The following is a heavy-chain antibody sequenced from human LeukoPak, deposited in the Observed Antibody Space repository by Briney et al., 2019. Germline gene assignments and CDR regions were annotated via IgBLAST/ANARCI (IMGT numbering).Heavy chain of an antibody. J-gene: IGHJ3*02. CDR3: ARPLGYCSSTSCYHDAFDI. Sequence: SETLSLTCTVSGDSVSSPSHHWAWIRQPPGKGLEWIASIYYTGNTYYNPSLKSRLSISIDASKNYFSLKLSSVTAADTAVYYCARPLGYCSSTSCYHDAFDIWGQGTMVTVSS. CDR2: IYYTGNT. D-gene: IGHD2-2*01. V-gene: IGHV4-39*01. CDR1: GDSVSSPSHH.